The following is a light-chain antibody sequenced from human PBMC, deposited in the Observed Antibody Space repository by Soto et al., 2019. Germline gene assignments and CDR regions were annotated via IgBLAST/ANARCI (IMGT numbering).Light chain of an antibody. CDR3: QQYNNWPG. J-gene: IGKJ4*01. Sequence: DIVMTQSPLSLPVTPGEPASISCRSSQSLLHSNGYNYLDWYLQKPGQSPRLLIYGASTRATGIPARFSGSGSGTEFTLTISSLQSEDFAVYYCQQYNNWPGFGGGTNVEIK. CDR1: QSLLHSNGYNY. CDR2: GAS. V-gene: IGKV2-28*01.